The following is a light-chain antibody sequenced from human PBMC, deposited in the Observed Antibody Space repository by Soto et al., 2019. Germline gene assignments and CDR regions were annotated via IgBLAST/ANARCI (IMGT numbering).Light chain of an antibody. CDR3: QQYYSTPLG. CDR2: GAS. CDR1: QSLSSN. V-gene: IGKV3-15*01. Sequence: EIVMTQSPATLSVSPGERATLSCRASQSLSSNLAWYQQKPGQAPRLLIYGASTRATGIPARFSGSGSGTEFTLTISSLQSEDFAVYYCQQYYSTPLGFGGGTKVEIK. J-gene: IGKJ4*01.